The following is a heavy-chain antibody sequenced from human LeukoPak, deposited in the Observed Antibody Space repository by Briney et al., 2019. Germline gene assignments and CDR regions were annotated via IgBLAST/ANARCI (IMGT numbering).Heavy chain of an antibody. CDR2: IYHSGST. CDR3: ARVAGSGSSIGAFDI. CDR1: GGSISSGGYY. V-gene: IGHV4-30-2*01. J-gene: IGHJ3*02. D-gene: IGHD1-26*01. Sequence: SETLSLTCTVSGGSISSGGYYWSWIRQPPGKGLEWIGYIYHSGSTYYNPSPKSRVTISVDTSKNQFSLKLTSVTAADTAVYYCARVAGSGSSIGAFDIWGQGTMVTVSS.